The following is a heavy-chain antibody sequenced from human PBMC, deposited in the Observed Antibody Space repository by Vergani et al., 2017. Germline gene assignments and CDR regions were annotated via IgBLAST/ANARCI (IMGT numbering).Heavy chain of an antibody. D-gene: IGHD3-10*01. CDR1: GGSLSGYF. J-gene: IGHJ4*02. Sequence: QVHLQQRGAGVLKPSETLSLTCGVIGGSLSGYFWSWIRQSPGRGLEWIGEITAIGSDKYGPSATSGLTISVDTSRGEFTLTVTSVTAADTGLYVCASRRPGLKLESKSTAGTFDSWGQGTLVTVSS. CDR2: ITAIGSD. V-gene: IGHV4-34*02. CDR3: ASRRPGLKLESKSTAGTFDS.